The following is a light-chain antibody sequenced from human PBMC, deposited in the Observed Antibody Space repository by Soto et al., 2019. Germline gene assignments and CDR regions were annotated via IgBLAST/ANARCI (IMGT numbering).Light chain of an antibody. J-gene: IGKJ4*01. CDR1: QSVSSNF. Sequence: EIVLTQSPGTLSLSPGERATLSCRASQSVSSNFLAWYQEKPGQAPRLLIYGASSRATGIPDRFSGSGSGTDFTLTVSGLEPEDFAVYYCRQYGYSLGFAFGGGTKVEIK. CDR2: GAS. CDR3: RQYGYSLGFA. V-gene: IGKV3-20*01.